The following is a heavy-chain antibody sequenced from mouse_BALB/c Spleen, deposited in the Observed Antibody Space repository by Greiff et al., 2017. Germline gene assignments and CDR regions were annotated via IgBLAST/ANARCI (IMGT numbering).Heavy chain of an antibody. Sequence: EVHLVESGGGLVQPGGSRKLSCAASGFTFSDYGMAWVRQAPGKGPEWVAFISNLAYSIYYADTVTGRFTISRENAKNTLYLEMSSLRSEDTAMYYCARDPGLGFDYWGQGTTLTVSS. CDR1: GFTFSDYG. CDR3: ARDPGLGFDY. D-gene: IGHD4-1*01. CDR2: ISNLAYSI. V-gene: IGHV5-15*02. J-gene: IGHJ2*01.